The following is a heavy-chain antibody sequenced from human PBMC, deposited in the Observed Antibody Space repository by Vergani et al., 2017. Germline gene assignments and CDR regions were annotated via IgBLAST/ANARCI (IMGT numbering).Heavy chain of an antibody. CDR1: GGSFSNYY. J-gene: IGHJ5*02. D-gene: IGHD2-15*01. Sequence: QVQLQQWGAGLLKPSETLSLTCAVYGGSFSNYYWSWIRQPPGKGLEWIGEINHSGSTKYNPSLKSRVTISVDTSKKQFSLKLSSVIAADTAVYYCARIRVVAATFSSFGWFDPWGQGTLVTVSS. CDR2: INHSGST. V-gene: IGHV4-34*01. CDR3: ARIRVVAATFSSFGWFDP.